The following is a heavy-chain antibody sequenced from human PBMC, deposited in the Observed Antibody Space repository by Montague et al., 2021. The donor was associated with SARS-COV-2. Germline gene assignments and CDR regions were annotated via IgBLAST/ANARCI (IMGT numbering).Heavy chain of an antibody. CDR3: ARGTNCGFTYDYDSSGYASDY. D-gene: IGHD3-22*01. CDR1: GGSFSGYY. Sequence: SETLSLTCAAYGGSFSGYYWSWIRQPPGKGLEWIGEINHSGSTKYNPSLKSRVTISVDTSKNQFSLKLSSVTAADTAVYYCARGTNCGFTYDYDSSGYASDYWGQGTTVTVSS. J-gene: IGHJ4*02. V-gene: IGHV4-34*01. CDR2: INHSGST.